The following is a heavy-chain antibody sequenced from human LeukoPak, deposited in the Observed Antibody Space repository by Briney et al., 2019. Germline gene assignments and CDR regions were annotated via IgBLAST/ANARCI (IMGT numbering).Heavy chain of an antibody. CDR2: FDPEDGET. D-gene: IGHD3-10*01. J-gene: IGHJ1*01. CDR1: GYTLTELS. V-gene: IGHV1-24*01. Sequence: GASVKVSCKVSGYTLTELSMHWVRQAPGKGLEWMGGFDPEDGETIYAQKFQGRVTMTEDTSTDTAYMELSSLRSEDTAVYYRATSEVGSVDLLHWGQGTLVTVSS. CDR3: ATSEVGSVDLLH.